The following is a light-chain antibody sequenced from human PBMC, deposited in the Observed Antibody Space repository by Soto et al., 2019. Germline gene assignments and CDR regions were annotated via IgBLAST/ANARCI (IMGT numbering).Light chain of an antibody. CDR2: AASSLISGVS. J-gene: IGKJ3*01. CDR1: QSISTF. Sequence: DIQMTQSPSSRSAFVGDRVTMTCRASQSISTFLNWYQQKPGKAPKLLIYAASSLISGVSSLQSGVLSRFSGSGSGTNFTLTISSLQPDDFATYYCQQRYSTPRTFGPGTKVEIK. CDR3: QQRYSTPRT. V-gene: IGKV1-39*01.